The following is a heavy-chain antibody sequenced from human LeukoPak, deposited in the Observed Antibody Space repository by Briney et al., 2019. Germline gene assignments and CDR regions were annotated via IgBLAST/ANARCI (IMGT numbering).Heavy chain of an antibody. V-gene: IGHV1-18*01. D-gene: IGHD4-23*01. J-gene: IGHJ4*02. CDR3: ASPTLYGGNSGLFDY. CDR2: ISTYDDNI. Sequence: ASVKVSCKASGYTFTTYGLSWVRPAPGQGLEWLGWISTYDDNIKYAQSLQGRLTLTIDTSTSTAYMELSSLRSEDTAVYYCASPTLYGGNSGLFDYWGQGTLVTVSS. CDR1: GYTFTTYG.